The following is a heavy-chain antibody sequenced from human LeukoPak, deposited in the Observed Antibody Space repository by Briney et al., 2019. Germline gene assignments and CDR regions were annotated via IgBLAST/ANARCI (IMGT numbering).Heavy chain of an antibody. J-gene: IGHJ4*02. CDR1: GFTFNHYW. D-gene: IGHD6-19*01. Sequence: GGSLRLSCAASGFTFNHYWMHWLRQVPGKGLVWVSRIHNDGSATTYVDSVKGRFIISRDNSKNTVFLQMNNLRAEDTAMYYCAKRGGESNGWGAFDYWGQGTLVTVSS. CDR2: IHNDGSAT. CDR3: AKRGGESNGWGAFDY. V-gene: IGHV3-74*01.